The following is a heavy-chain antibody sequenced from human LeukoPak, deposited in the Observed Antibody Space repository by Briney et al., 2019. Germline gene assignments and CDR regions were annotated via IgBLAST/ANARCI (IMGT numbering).Heavy chain of an antibody. CDR2: ISSSSSTI. D-gene: IGHD3-22*01. CDR1: GFTFSSYS. CDR3: ARAGGMIVVVGPMWVTGNFDI. Sequence: PGGSLRLSCAASGFTFSSYSMNWVRQAPGKGLEWVSCISSSSSTIYYADSVKGRFTISRDNAKNSLYLQMNSLRAEDTAVYYCARAGGMIVVVGPMWVTGNFDIWGQGTMVTVSS. V-gene: IGHV3-48*04. J-gene: IGHJ3*02.